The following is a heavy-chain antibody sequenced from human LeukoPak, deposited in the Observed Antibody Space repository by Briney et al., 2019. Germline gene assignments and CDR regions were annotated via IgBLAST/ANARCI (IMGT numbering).Heavy chain of an antibody. Sequence: PGGSLRLSCAASGFTVSSNYMSWVRQAPGKGLEGVSVIYSGGSTYYADSVKDRFTISRDNSKNPLYLQMNSLRAEDTAVYYCSWGIMIVNDAFDIWGQGKMVTVSS. D-gene: IGHD3-22*01. CDR1: GFTVSSNY. J-gene: IGHJ3*02. CDR3: SWGIMIVNDAFDI. CDR2: IYSGGST. V-gene: IGHV3-53*01.